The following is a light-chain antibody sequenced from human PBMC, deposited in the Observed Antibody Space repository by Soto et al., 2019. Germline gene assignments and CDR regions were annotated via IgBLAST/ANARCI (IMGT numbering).Light chain of an antibody. CDR1: SSNIGSDF. CDR2: ENN. V-gene: IGLV1-51*02. CDR3: AAWDTSLSGGV. Sequence: QSVLTQPPSVSAAPGQTVTISCSGSSSNIGSDFVSWYQQLPGTAPQLLIYENNKRPSGIPDRFSGSKSATSATLGITVLQTGDEADYYCAAWDTSLSGGVFGGGTKVTVL. J-gene: IGLJ3*02.